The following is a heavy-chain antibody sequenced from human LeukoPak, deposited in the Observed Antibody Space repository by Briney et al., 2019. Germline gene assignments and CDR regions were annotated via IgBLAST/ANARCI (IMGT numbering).Heavy chain of an antibody. J-gene: IGHJ3*01. D-gene: IGHD6-25*01. CDR1: GFTFSSYA. CDR2: NSGSGGST. CDR3: ARGSVELQRLDAFDV. V-gene: IGHV3-23*01. Sequence: GGSLRLSCAASGFTFSSYAMSWVRQAPGKGLEWLSDNSGSGGSTYYADSVKGRFTISRDNAKNSLYLQMTSLRAEDTAVYYCARGSVELQRLDAFDVWVQGTMVTVSS.